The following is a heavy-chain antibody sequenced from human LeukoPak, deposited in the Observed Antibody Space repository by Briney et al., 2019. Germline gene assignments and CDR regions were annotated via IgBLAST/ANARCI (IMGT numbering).Heavy chain of an antibody. D-gene: IGHD5-18*01. Sequence: HPGGSLRLSCAASGFTFSSYGMPWVRQAPGKGLEWVAVIWYDGSNKYYADSVKGRFTISRDNSKNTLYLQMNSLRAEDTAVYYCARDFRGYSYGPVPHYWGQGTLVTVSS. CDR2: IWYDGSNK. CDR1: GFTFSSYG. V-gene: IGHV3-33*01. CDR3: ARDFRGYSYGPVPHY. J-gene: IGHJ4*02.